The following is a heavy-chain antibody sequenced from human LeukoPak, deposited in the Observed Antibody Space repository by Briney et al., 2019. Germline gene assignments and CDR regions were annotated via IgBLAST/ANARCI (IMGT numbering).Heavy chain of an antibody. V-gene: IGHV1-18*01. J-gene: IGHJ4*02. D-gene: IGHD3-10*01. CDR3: GRAGDGPYGSGSYYKGYFDY. CDR2: ISAYKGNT. Sequence: ASVKVSCKASGYTFTSYGISWVRQAPGQGLEWMGWISAYKGNTNYAQKLQGRVTMTTDTSTSTAYMELRSLRSDDTAVYYCGRAGDGPYGSGSYYKGYFDYWGQGTLVTVSS. CDR1: GYTFTSYG.